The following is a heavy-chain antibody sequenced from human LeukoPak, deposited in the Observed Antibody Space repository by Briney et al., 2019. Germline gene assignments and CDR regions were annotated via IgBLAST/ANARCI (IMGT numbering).Heavy chain of an antibody. D-gene: IGHD3-10*01. CDR3: ARDGNGSGKGYYYYYMDV. Sequence: ASVKVSCKASGYTFIAYYMHWVRQAPGQGLEWMGWINPNSGGTNYAQKFQGRVTMTRDTSISTAYMDLSRLRSDDTAVYYCARDGNGSGKGYYYYYMDVWGKGTTVTISS. CDR2: INPNSGGT. V-gene: IGHV1-2*02. J-gene: IGHJ6*03. CDR1: GYTFIAYY.